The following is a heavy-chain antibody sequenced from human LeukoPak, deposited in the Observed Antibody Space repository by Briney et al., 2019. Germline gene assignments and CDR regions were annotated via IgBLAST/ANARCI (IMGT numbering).Heavy chain of an antibody. CDR1: GYTFTSYY. D-gene: IGHD5-18*01. V-gene: IGHV1-46*01. J-gene: IGHJ4*02. CDR3: ARADTAMVSIDY. Sequence: ASVKVSCKASGYTFTSYYMHWVRQAPGQGLEWMGIINPSGGSTSYAQKFQGRVTITRDTSTSTVYMELSSLRSEDTAVYYCARADTAMVSIDYWGQGTLVTVSS. CDR2: INPSGGST.